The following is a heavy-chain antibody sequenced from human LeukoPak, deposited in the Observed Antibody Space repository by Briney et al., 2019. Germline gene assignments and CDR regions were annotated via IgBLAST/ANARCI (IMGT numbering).Heavy chain of an antibody. V-gene: IGHV4-34*01. J-gene: IGHJ4*02. CDR1: GASFSGYK. Sequence: SGTLSLTCAVYGASFSGYKWNWIRQSPGKGLEWLGEITDDGDTNYNPSLESRVTISGDTSNNQFSMKLTSVTAADTAVYFCARGNRFFDFWGQGTLVTVSS. D-gene: IGHD1-14*01. CDR2: ITDDGDT. CDR3: ARGNRFFDF.